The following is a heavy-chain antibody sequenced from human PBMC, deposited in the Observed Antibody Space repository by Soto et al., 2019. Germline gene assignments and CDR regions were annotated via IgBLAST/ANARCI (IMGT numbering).Heavy chain of an antibody. Sequence: QVHLVQSGAEVKNPGASVKVSCKGSGYAFTTYGITWVRQAPGQGLEWMGWISAHNGNTNYAQKLQGRGTVTRDTSTSTAYMELRSLRSDDTAVYYCARGRYGDYWGQGALVTVSS. CDR3: ARGRYGDY. V-gene: IGHV1-18*01. CDR1: GYAFTTYG. CDR2: ISAHNGNT. D-gene: IGHD1-1*01. J-gene: IGHJ4*02.